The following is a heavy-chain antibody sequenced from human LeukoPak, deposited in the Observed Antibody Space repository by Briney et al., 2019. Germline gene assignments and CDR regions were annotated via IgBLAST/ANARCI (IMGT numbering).Heavy chain of an antibody. V-gene: IGHV1-2*02. CDR2: INPNSGGT. J-gene: IGHJ4*02. CDR3: ASYSGLRLGELSLYLIDY. Sequence: GASVKVSCKASGYTFTGYCMHWVRQAPGQGLEWMGWINPNSGGTNYAQKFQGRVTMTRDTSISTAYMELSRLRSDDTAVYYCASYSGLRLGELSLYLIDYWGQGTLVTVSS. D-gene: IGHD3-16*02. CDR1: GYTFTGYC.